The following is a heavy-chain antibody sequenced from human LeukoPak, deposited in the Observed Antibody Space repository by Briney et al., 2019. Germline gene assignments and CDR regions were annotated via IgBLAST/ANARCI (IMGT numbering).Heavy chain of an antibody. CDR2: INPNSGGT. CDR3: ARGEAVITPAEYFQH. D-gene: IGHD2-21*01. Sequence: ASVKVSCKASGYTFTGYYMHWVRQAPGQGLEWMGWINPNSGGTNYAQKFQGRVTMTRDKSISTAYLQWSSLKASDTAMYFCARGEAVITPAEYFQHWGQGTLVTVSS. V-gene: IGHV1-2*02. CDR1: GYTFTGYY. J-gene: IGHJ1*01.